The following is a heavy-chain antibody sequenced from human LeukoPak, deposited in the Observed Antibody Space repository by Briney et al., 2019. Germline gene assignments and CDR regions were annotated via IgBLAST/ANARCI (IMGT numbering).Heavy chain of an antibody. Sequence: GGSLRLSCAASGFTFSGSAMHWVRQASGKGLEWVGRIRSKANNYATTYTASVKDRFTISRDDSTNTAYLQMNSLKTEDTAVYYCVRHAASGGSGVDHWGQGTLVTVSS. CDR3: VRHAASGGSGVDH. V-gene: IGHV3-73*01. J-gene: IGHJ4*02. CDR1: GFTFSGSA. CDR2: IRSKANNYAT. D-gene: IGHD3-10*01.